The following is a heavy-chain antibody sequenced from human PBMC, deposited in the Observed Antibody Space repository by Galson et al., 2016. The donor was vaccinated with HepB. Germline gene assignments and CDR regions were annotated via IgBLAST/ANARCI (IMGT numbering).Heavy chain of an antibody. J-gene: IGHJ3*01. CDR1: GYTFTNYG. Sequence: SVKVSCKASGYTFTNYGVSWVRQAPGQGLEWMGWISAFNDNTHYAHKFQGRVTMTTDTSTNTAYMELRSLKSDDTGVYYCAGVVRDSTHNDAFDLWGQGTMVTVSS. V-gene: IGHV1-18*01. CDR3: AGVVRDSTHNDAFDL. D-gene: IGHD1-26*01. CDR2: ISAFNDNT.